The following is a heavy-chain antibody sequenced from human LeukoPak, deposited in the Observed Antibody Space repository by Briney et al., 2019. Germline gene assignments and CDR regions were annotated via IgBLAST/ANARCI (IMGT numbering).Heavy chain of an antibody. CDR3: ARDSSSTLNWFDP. Sequence: SETLSLTCTVSGGSISSSSYYWGWIRPPPGKGLEWIGSIYYSGSTYYNPSLKSRVTISVDTSKNQFSLKLSSVTAADTAVYYCARDSSSTLNWFDPWGQGTLVTVSS. CDR1: GGSISSSSYY. V-gene: IGHV4-39*07. CDR2: IYYSGST. J-gene: IGHJ5*02. D-gene: IGHD6-6*01.